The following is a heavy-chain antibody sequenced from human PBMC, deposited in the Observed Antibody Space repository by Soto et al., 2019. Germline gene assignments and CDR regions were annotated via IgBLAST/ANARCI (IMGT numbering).Heavy chain of an antibody. V-gene: IGHV4-39*01. CDR1: GGSISSSSYY. J-gene: IGHJ5*02. CDR3: ATTYYYDSSGYYGWFDP. CDR2: IYYSGST. D-gene: IGHD3-22*01. Sequence: PSETLSLTCTVSGGSISSSSYYWGWIRQPPGKGLEWIGSIYYSGSTYYNPSLKSRVTISVDTSKNQFSLKLSSVTAADTAVYYCATTYYYDSSGYYGWFDPWGQGTLVTVSS.